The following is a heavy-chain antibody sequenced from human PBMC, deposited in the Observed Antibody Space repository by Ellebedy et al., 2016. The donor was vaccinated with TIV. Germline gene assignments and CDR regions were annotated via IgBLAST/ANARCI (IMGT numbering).Heavy chain of an antibody. CDR3: ARGYCSGGSCSYYYYGMDV. V-gene: IGHV1-69*04. CDR2: IIPILGIA. CDR1: GGTFSSYA. Sequence: SVKVSXKASGGTFSSYAISWVRQAPGQGLEWMGRIIPILGIANYAQKFQGRVTITADKSTSTAYMELSSLRSEDTAVYYCARGYCSGGSCSYYYYGMDVWGQGTTVTVSS. D-gene: IGHD2-15*01. J-gene: IGHJ6*02.